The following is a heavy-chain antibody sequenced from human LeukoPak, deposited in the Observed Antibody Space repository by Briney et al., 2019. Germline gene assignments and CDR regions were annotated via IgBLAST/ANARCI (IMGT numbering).Heavy chain of an antibody. J-gene: IGHJ4*02. D-gene: IGHD5-18*01. CDR1: GGTFSSYA. Sequence: SVKVSCKASGGTFSSYAISWVRQAPGQGLEWMGGIIPIFGTANYAQKFQGRVTITADESTSTAYMELSSLRSEDTAVYYCARDRSPNTAMAYFDYWGQETLVTVSS. V-gene: IGHV1-69*13. CDR2: IIPIFGTA. CDR3: ARDRSPNTAMAYFDY.